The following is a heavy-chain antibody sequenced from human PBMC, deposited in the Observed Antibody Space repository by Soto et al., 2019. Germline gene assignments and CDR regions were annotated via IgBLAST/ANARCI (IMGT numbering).Heavy chain of an antibody. V-gene: IGHV1-18*04. J-gene: IGHJ5*01. CDR3: ARDAAFWSGRNLNWFDS. CDR2: INTYKGDT. Sequence: QVHLVQSGAEVKEPGASVKVSCKASGYTFRNYAITWVRQAPGQRLEWMGWINTYKGDTNYAHKFQGRVTMTTDTSTSTAYMELRSLRSDDTAIYYCARDAAFWSGRNLNWFDSWGQGTLVTVSS. D-gene: IGHD3-3*01. CDR1: GYTFRNYA.